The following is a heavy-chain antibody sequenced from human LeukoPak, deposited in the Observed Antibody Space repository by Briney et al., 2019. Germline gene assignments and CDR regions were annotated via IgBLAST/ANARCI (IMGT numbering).Heavy chain of an antibody. V-gene: IGHV1-18*01. D-gene: IGHD2-2*01. CDR2: ISAYNGNT. CDR3: ARVYVPAAIYYFDY. Sequence: ASVKVSCKASGYTFTSYGISWVRQAPGQGLERMGWISAYNGNTNYAQKLQGRVTMTTDTSTSTAYMELRSLRSDDTAVYYCARVYVPAAIYYFDYWGQGTLVTVSS. J-gene: IGHJ4*02. CDR1: GYTFTSYG.